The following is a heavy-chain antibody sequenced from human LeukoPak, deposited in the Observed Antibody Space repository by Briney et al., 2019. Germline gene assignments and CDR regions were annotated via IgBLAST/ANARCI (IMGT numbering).Heavy chain of an antibody. CDR1: GGSFSGYY. Sequence: ASETLSLTCAVYGGSFSGYYWSWIRQPPGKGLEWIGEINHSGSTNYNPSLKSRVTISVDTSKNQFSLKLSSVTAADTAVYYCARDFSSSSSVYYYYYMDVWGKGTTVTVSS. CDR2: INHSGST. D-gene: IGHD6-6*01. V-gene: IGHV4-34*01. CDR3: ARDFSSSSSVYYYYYMDV. J-gene: IGHJ6*03.